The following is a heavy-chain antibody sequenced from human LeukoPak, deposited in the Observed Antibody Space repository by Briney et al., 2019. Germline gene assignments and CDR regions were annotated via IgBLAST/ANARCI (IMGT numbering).Heavy chain of an antibody. D-gene: IGHD3-16*01. CDR1: GFTFNSYW. J-gene: IGHJ4*02. CDR2: ISYLSSHV. CDR3: GRAFPPLRTSSAGDL. Sequence: GGSLRLSCAASGFTFNSYWMNWVRQAPGKGLEWVSSISYLSSHVYYGDSVKGRFSISRDNAKNSLYLQMNSLGAEDTAIYYCGRAFPPLRTSSAGDLWGQGILVTVSS. V-gene: IGHV3-21*01.